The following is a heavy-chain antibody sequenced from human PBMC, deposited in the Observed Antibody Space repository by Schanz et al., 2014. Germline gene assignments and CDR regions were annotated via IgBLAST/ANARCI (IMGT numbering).Heavy chain of an antibody. V-gene: IGHV3-11*06. CDR2: ISSGSSYA. Sequence: EQLLQSGGGLVQPGGSLRLSCAASGFTFSDYYMSWIRQAPGKGLEWVSDISSGSSYANYADSVKGRFTISRDNAKNSLYLQMNSLRAEDTAVYYCAREEGWCIAAAGTKHYYYGMDVWGQGTTXTVSS. D-gene: IGHD6-13*01. J-gene: IGHJ6*02. CDR1: GFTFSDYY. CDR3: AREEGWCIAAAGTKHYYYGMDV.